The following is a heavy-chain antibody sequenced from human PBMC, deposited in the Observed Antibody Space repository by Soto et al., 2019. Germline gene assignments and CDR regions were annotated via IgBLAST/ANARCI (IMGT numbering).Heavy chain of an antibody. CDR3: ARVDSSGWWFDY. D-gene: IGHD6-19*01. CDR2: ISGRSSTI. CDR1: GFTFSSYS. Sequence: GGSLRLSCAGSGFTFSSYSMNWVRQAPGKGLEWLSYISGRSSTIYSADSVKGRFTISRDNAKNSLYLQMNSLRAEDTAVYYCARVDSSGWWFDYWGQGTLVTVSS. V-gene: IGHV3-48*01. J-gene: IGHJ4*02.